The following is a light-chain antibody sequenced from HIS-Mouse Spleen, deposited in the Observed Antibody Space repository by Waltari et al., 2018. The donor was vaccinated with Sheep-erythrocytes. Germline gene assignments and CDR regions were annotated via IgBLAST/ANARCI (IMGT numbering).Light chain of an antibody. V-gene: IGLV2-14*03. Sequence: QSALTQPASVSGSPGQSITISCTGTSSDVGCYNYVAWYQQHPGKAPKLMIYDVSNRPSGVSNRFSGSKSGNTASLTISGLQAEDEADYYCRSYTSSSTFVVFGGGTKLTVL. CDR2: DVS. CDR1: SSDVGCYNY. J-gene: IGLJ2*01. CDR3: RSYTSSSTFVV.